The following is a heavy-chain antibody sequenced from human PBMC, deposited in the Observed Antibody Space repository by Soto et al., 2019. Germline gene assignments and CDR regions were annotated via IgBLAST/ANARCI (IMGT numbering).Heavy chain of an antibody. CDR1: GFTFSSYA. CDR2: ISYDGSNK. Sequence: GESLKISCAASGFTFSSYAMHWVRQAPGKGLEWVAVISYDGSNKYYADSVKGRFTISRDNSKNTLYLQMNSLRAEDTAVYYCARLSGSRVGYFDYWGQGTLVTVSS. CDR3: ARLSGSRVGYFDY. J-gene: IGHJ4*02. V-gene: IGHV3-30-3*01. D-gene: IGHD1-26*01.